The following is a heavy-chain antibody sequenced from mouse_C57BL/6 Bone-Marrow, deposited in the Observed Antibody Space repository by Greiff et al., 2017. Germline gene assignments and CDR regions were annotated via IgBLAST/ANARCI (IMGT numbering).Heavy chain of an antibody. D-gene: IGHD2-1*01. V-gene: IGHV3-6*01. CDR1: GYSITSGYY. CDR3: ASGGNYDYFDY. CDR2: ISYDGSN. J-gene: IGHJ2*01. Sequence: EVKVEESGPGLVKPSQSLSLTCSVTGYSITSGYYWNWIRQFPGNKLEWMGYISYDGSNNYNPSLKNRISITRDTSKNQFFLKLNSVTTEDTATYYCASGGNYDYFDYWGQGTTLTVSS.